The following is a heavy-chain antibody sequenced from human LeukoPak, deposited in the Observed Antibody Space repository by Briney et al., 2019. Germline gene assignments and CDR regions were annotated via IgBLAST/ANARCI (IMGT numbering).Heavy chain of an antibody. CDR3: AREAEDYDILTGYYPAALDI. CDR1: GGSISSYY. D-gene: IGHD3-9*01. V-gene: IGHV4-59*01. CDR2: IYYSGST. J-gene: IGHJ3*02. Sequence: SETLSLTCTVSGGSISSYYWSWIRQPPGKGLEWIGYIYYSGSTNYNPSLKSRVTISVDTSKNQFSLKLSSVTAADTAVYYCAREAEDYDILTGYYPAALDIWGQGTMVTVSS.